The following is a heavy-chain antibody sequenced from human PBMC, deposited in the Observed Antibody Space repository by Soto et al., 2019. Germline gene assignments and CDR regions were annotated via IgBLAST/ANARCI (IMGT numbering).Heavy chain of an antibody. CDR3: VKEGNDFWSGYYSSTRKYYFDY. V-gene: IGHV3-64D*08. D-gene: IGHD3-3*01. Sequence: GGSLRLSCSASGFTFSSYAMHWVRQAPGKGLEYVSAISSNGGSTYYADSVKGRFTISRDNSKNTLYLQMSSLRAEDTAVYYCVKEGNDFWSGYYSSTRKYYFDYWGQGTLVTVSS. J-gene: IGHJ4*02. CDR2: ISSNGGST. CDR1: GFTFSSYA.